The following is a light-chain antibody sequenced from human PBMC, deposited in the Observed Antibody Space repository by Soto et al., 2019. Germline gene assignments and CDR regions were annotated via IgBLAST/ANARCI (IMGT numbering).Light chain of an antibody. CDR2: DAS. V-gene: IGKV1-5*01. CDR3: QQYNSHLWT. J-gene: IGKJ1*01. Sequence: DIQMTQSPSTLSASVGDRVTITCRASQSTSRWLAWYQQKPGKAPNLLIYDASSLESGVPSRFSGSGSGTEFTLTISSLPPDDFATYYCQQYNSHLWTFGQGTKVEIK. CDR1: QSTSRW.